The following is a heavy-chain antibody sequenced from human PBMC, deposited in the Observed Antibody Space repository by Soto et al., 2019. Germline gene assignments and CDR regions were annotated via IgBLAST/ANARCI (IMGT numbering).Heavy chain of an antibody. Sequence: SETLSLTCTVSGGSISSGGYYWSWIRQHPGKGLEWIGYIYYSGSTYYNPSLKSRVTISVDTSKNQFSLKLSSVTAADTAVYYCARVSVPRPSITAIDYWGQGTLVTVSS. CDR2: IYYSGST. V-gene: IGHV4-31*03. CDR3: ARVSVPRPSITAIDY. J-gene: IGHJ4*02. D-gene: IGHD5-18*01. CDR1: GGSISSGGYY.